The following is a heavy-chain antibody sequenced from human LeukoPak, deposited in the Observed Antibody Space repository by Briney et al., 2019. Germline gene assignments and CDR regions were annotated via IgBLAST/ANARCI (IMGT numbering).Heavy chain of an antibody. CDR2: TYYSSNWYK. D-gene: IGHD5-24*01. V-gene: IGHV6-1*01. J-gene: IGHJ4*02. Sequence: SQTLSLTCAIPGDSVSTNNAGWNWIRQSPSRGLEWLGRTYYSSNWYKDYAVSVISRITINPDTSKNQFSLQLNSVTPEDTAVYYCSRGWLQQGFDYWGQGTLVTVSS. CDR3: SRGWLQQGFDY. CDR1: GDSVSTNNAG.